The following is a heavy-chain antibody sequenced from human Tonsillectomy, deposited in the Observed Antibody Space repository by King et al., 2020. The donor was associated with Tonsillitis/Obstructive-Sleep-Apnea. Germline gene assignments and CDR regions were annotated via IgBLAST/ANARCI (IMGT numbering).Heavy chain of an antibody. CDR1: GFTFSSYA. CDR2: ISGSGGST. J-gene: IGHJ4*02. Sequence: VQLVESGGGLVQPGGSLRLSCAASGFTFSSYAMSWVRQSPGKGLEWVSTISGSGGSTYYADSVKGRFTISRDNSKSTLYRQMNSLRADDTAVYYCATAGYCSGGSCPPHYFDYWGQGTLVTVSS. CDR3: ATAGYCSGGSCPPHYFDY. V-gene: IGHV3-23*04. D-gene: IGHD2-15*01.